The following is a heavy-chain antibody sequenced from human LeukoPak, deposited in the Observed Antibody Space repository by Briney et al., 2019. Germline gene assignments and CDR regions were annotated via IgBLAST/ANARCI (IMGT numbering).Heavy chain of an antibody. CDR2: VNWNGDNT. D-gene: IGHD3-10*01. V-gene: IGHV3-9*01. Sequence: SLRLSCAVSGFTFEDYAMHWVRQPPGKGLEWVSGVNWNGDNTGYADSVKGRFTISRDNAKKSLFLQMNSLRPEDTALYYCAKVYSYSSGDYFDYWGQGTLVTVSS. CDR1: GFTFEDYA. CDR3: AKVYSYSSGDYFDY. J-gene: IGHJ4*02.